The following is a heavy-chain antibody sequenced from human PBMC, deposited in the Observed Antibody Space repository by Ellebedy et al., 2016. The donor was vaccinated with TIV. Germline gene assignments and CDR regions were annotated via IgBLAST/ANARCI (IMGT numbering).Heavy chain of an antibody. V-gene: IGHV3-30-3*01. D-gene: IGHD6-13*01. CDR3: ARGSSSRGYVDS. CDR1: GFTFSYYS. Sequence: GGSLRLSXAASGFTFSYYSMHWVRQAPGKGLEWVAVISHDGSNKYHAESVKGRFTISRDDSKNTLYLQMNTLRTEDTALYFCARGSSSRGYVDSWGQGTLVTVSS. J-gene: IGHJ4*02. CDR2: ISHDGSNK.